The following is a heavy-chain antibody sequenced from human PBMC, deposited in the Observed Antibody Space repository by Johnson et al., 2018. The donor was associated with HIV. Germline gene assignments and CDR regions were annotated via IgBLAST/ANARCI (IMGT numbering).Heavy chain of an antibody. CDR1: GFTFSSYG. J-gene: IGHJ3*02. V-gene: IGHV3-30*03. CDR2: LSYDGSDK. CDR3: ARGYSSSSDDAFDI. Sequence: VQLVEPGGGLVKPGGSLRLSCAASGFTFSSYGMHWVRQAPGKGLEWAAALSYDGSDKYYADSVKGRFTISRDNSKNTLYLQMNSLRAEDTAMYYCARGYSSSSDDAFDIWGQGTLVTVSS. D-gene: IGHD6-13*01.